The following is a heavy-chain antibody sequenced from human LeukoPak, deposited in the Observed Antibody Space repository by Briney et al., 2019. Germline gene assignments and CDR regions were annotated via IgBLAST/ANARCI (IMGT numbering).Heavy chain of an antibody. J-gene: IGHJ4*02. CDR1: GYTFTSYG. CDR2: ISAYNGNT. CDR3: ASRYSTGLHFDF. V-gene: IGHV1-18*01. D-gene: IGHD2-8*02. Sequence: ASVKVSCKASGYTFTSYGISWVRQAPGQGLEWMGWISAYNGNTNYAQKLQGRVTMTTDTSTSTAYMELRSLRFDDTAVYYCASRYSTGLHFDFWGQGTLVPVSS.